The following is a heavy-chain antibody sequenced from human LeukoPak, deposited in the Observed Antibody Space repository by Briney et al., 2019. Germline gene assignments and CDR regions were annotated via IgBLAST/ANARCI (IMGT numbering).Heavy chain of an antibody. D-gene: IGHD6-19*01. CDR1: GGTFSSYA. J-gene: IGHJ6*02. Sequence: SVKVSCKASGGTFSSYAISWVRQAPGQGLEWMGGIIPIFGTANYAQKFQGRVTITADESTSTAYMELSSLRSEDTAVYYCARVYGSYSSGWTEYYYGMDVWGQGTTVTVSS. CDR2: IIPIFGTA. CDR3: ARVYGSYSSGWTEYYYGMDV. V-gene: IGHV1-69*01.